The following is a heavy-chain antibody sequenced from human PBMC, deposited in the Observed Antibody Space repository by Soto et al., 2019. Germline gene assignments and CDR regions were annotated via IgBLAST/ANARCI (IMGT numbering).Heavy chain of an antibody. Sequence: QVQLVQSGAEVKKPGASVKVSCKASGYTFTSYHITWVRQAPGQGLEWMGWISAYNGNTNYAQKLPGRGTMTTDTSTRTANMAPRPPRSAHAAGLCCARVSPAPRVWGQGTLVTVSS. J-gene: IGHJ4*02. CDR1: GYTFTSYH. CDR2: ISAYNGNT. CDR3: ARVSPAPRV. V-gene: IGHV1-18*01. D-gene: IGHD2-15*01.